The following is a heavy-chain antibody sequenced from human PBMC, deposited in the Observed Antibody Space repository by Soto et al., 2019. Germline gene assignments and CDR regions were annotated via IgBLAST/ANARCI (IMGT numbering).Heavy chain of an antibody. D-gene: IGHD1-26*01. Sequence: SETLSLTCAVYGGSFSGYYWSWIRQPPGKGLEWIGEINHSGSTNYNPSLKSRVTISVDTSKNRFSLKLSSVTAADTAVYYCARLVGANVIYYYYYGMDVWGQGTTVTVSS. CDR3: ARLVGANVIYYYYYGMDV. J-gene: IGHJ6*02. CDR1: GGSFSGYY. V-gene: IGHV4-34*01. CDR2: INHSGST.